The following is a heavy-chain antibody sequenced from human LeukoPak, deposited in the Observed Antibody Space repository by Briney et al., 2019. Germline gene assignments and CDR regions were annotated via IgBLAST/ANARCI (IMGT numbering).Heavy chain of an antibody. CDR2: IRYDGSNK. D-gene: IGHD3-22*01. CDR1: GFTFSSYG. Sequence: GGSLRLSCAASGFTFSSYGMHWVRQAPGKGLEWVAFIRYDGSNKYYADSVKGRFTISRDNSKNTLYLQMNSLRAEDTAVYYCARNFHRRLYDSSGYYPYWGQGTLVTVSS. J-gene: IGHJ4*02. V-gene: IGHV3-30*02. CDR3: ARNFHRRLYDSSGYYPY.